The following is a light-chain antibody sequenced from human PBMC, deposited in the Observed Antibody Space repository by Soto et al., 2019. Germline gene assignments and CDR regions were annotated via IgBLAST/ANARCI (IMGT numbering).Light chain of an antibody. V-gene: IGKV1-5*03. CDR1: QSISSW. J-gene: IGKJ3*01. CDR3: QQYNSYPMVT. Sequence: DIQMTQSPSTLSASVGDRVTITCRASQSISSWLAWYQQKPWKAPKLLIYKASSLESGVPSRFSGSGSGTEFTLTISSLQPDDFATYYCQQYNSYPMVTFGPGTKVDIK. CDR2: KAS.